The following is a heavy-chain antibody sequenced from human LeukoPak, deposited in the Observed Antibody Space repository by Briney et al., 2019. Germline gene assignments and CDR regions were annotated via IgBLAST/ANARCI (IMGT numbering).Heavy chain of an antibody. J-gene: IGHJ4*02. CDR1: NGSISTYY. Sequence: SETLSLTCTVSNGSISTYYWSWIRQPPGKGLEWIGYIYHGGSTAYNPSFKRRVTISMDSSKNHFSLRLTSLTAADTALYYCARHGGTLDYFDSWGPGSLVPVS. CDR2: IYHGGST. CDR3: ARHGGTLDYFDS. V-gene: IGHV4-59*08. D-gene: IGHD1-26*01.